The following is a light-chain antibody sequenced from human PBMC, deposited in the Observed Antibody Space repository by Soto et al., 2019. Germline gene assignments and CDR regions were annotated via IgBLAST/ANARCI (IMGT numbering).Light chain of an antibody. CDR3: QQYNHYSSYS. Sequence: DIQMTQSPSTLSASVGDRVTITCRASQSISNWLAWYQQKPGKAPKLLIYKTSNLQSGVPSRFSGSGSGTEFTLTISSLQADASATYYCQQYNHYSSYSFGRGTALEIK. CDR2: KTS. CDR1: QSISNW. J-gene: IGKJ2*03. V-gene: IGKV1-5*03.